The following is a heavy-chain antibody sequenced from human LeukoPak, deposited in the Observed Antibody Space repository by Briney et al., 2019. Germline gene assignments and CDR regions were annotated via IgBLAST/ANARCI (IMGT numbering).Heavy chain of an antibody. D-gene: IGHD5-18*01. CDR1: GGSFSGYY. J-gene: IGHJ4*02. CDR2: INHSGST. CDR3: ARGYSYGSRFRY. Sequence: SETLSLTCAVYGGSFSGYYWSWIRQPPGKGLEWIGEINHSGSTNYNPSLKSRVTISVDPSKNQFSLKLSSVTAADTAVYYCARGYSYGSRFRYWGQGTLVTVSS. V-gene: IGHV4-34*01.